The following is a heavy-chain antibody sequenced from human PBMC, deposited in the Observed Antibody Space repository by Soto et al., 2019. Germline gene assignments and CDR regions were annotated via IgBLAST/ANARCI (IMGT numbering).Heavy chain of an antibody. V-gene: IGHV3-30-3*01. D-gene: IGHD2-8*01. Sequence: QVQLVESGGGVVQPGRSLRLSCAASGFTFSSYAMHWVRQAPGKGLEWVAVISYDGSNKYYADSVKGRFTISRDNSKNTLYLQMNSLRAEDTAVYYCARDLYSDDYYGMDVWGQGTTDTVSS. CDR1: GFTFSSYA. CDR3: ARDLYSDDYYGMDV. CDR2: ISYDGSNK. J-gene: IGHJ6*02.